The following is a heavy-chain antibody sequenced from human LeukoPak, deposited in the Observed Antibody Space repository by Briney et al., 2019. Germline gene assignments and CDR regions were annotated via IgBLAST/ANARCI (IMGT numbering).Heavy chain of an antibody. J-gene: IGHJ4*02. CDR1: GFSFSTYW. Sequence: GGSLRLSCAASGFSFSTYWMHWVRQAPGKGLVWVSRIKTDGSITNYADSVKGRFTISRDNAKNTLYLQMNSLRAEDTAVYYCARGAYSGYPGFDNWGQGTQVTVSS. CDR3: ARGAYSGYPGFDN. CDR2: IKTDGSIT. V-gene: IGHV3-74*01. D-gene: IGHD5-12*01.